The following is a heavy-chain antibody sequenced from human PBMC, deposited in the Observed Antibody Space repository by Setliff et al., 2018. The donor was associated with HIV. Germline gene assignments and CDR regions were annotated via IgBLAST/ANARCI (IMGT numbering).Heavy chain of an antibody. CDR3: TTDRPQGWPYYYYMDV. CDR1: GFTFTSAW. J-gene: IGHJ6*03. V-gene: IGHV3-15*01. D-gene: IGHD6-19*01. Sequence: CAASGFTFTSAWMSWVRQAPGKGLEWVGRIKAKIDGGTTDYAAPVKGRFTISRDDSKNTLDLQMNSLKTEDTAVYYCTTDRPQGWPYYYYMDVWGKGTTVTVSS. CDR2: IKAKIDGGTT.